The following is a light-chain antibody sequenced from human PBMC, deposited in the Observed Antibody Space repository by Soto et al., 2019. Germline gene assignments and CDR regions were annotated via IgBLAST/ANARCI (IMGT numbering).Light chain of an antibody. CDR3: QQYNSYSPLT. CDR2: AAS. V-gene: IGKV1-5*01. CDR1: QSISSW. J-gene: IGKJ4*01. Sequence: DIQMPQSPSTLSASVGDRVTIPCRASQSISSWLAWYQQKPGKAPKLLIYAASSLESGVPSRFSGSGSGTEFTLAISSLQPDDFATYDCQQYNSYSPLTFGGGTNVEIK.